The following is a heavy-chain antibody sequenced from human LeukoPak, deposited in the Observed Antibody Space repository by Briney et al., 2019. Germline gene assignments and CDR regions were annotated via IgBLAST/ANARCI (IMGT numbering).Heavy chain of an antibody. V-gene: IGHV4-59*01. Sequence: SETLSLTCTVSGGSITDYYWGWIRQPPGKGLEWIGYDYYSGSSNYNPSLKSRVTISVDTSKNQYSLKMSSVTAADTAVYYCARDLKLDGSSGYYAFDIWGQGTMVTVSS. J-gene: IGHJ3*02. CDR1: GGSITDYY. CDR3: ARDLKLDGSSGYYAFDI. CDR2: DYYSGSS. D-gene: IGHD3-22*01.